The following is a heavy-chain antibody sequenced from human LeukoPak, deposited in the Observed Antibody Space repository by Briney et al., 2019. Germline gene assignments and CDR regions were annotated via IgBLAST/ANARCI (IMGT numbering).Heavy chain of an antibody. CDR1: GYTFTSYG. V-gene: IGHV1-18*01. CDR2: ISAYNGNT. J-gene: IGHJ5*02. Sequence: ASVKVSCKASGYTFTSYGISWVRQAPGQGLEWMGWISAYNGNTNYAQKLQGRVTMTTDTSTSTAYMELRSLRSDDTAVYYCAIVVAAIRWFDPSGQGTLVTVSS. D-gene: IGHD2-15*01. CDR3: AIVVAAIRWFDP.